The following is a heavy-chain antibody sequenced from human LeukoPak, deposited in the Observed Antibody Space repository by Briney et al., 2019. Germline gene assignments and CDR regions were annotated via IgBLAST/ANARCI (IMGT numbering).Heavy chain of an antibody. CDR1: GGSLSGYD. D-gene: IGHD2-2*01. CDR3: ARLPYCSSTSCLSFDY. Sequence: SQTLSLTCAVYGGSLSGYDWRWIRQPRRKGQEWIGEINHSGSTNYNPSLKSRVTISVDTSKNQFSLKLSSVTAADTAVYYCARLPYCSSTSCLSFDYWGQGTLDTVSS. CDR2: INHSGST. J-gene: IGHJ4*02. V-gene: IGHV4-34*01.